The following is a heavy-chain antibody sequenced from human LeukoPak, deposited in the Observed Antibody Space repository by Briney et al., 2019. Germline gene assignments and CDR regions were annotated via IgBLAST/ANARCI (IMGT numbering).Heavy chain of an antibody. Sequence: GGSLRLSCAASGFTFSSYAMSWVRQAPGKGLEWVSAISGSGGSTYYADSVKGRFTISRDNSKNTLYLQMNSLRAEDTAVYYCAKETEGGSHGDLYFDYWGQGTLVTVSS. CDR1: GFTFSSYA. CDR2: ISGSGGST. D-gene: IGHD1-26*01. J-gene: IGHJ4*02. V-gene: IGHV3-23*01. CDR3: AKETEGGSHGDLYFDY.